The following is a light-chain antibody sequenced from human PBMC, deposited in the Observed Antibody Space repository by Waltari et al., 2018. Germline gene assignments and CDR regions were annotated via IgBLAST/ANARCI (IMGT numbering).Light chain of an antibody. V-gene: IGLV2-14*01. CDR1: SSDVGGYDY. CDR3: SSYTSSSVV. CDR2: DVS. Sequence: QSALTQPASVSGSPGQSITISCTGTSSDVGGYDYVSWYQQHPGKAPKPMIYDVSKRPSGVSNRFSGSKSGNTASLTISGLQAEDEADYYCSSYTSSSVVFGGGTKLTVL. J-gene: IGLJ2*01.